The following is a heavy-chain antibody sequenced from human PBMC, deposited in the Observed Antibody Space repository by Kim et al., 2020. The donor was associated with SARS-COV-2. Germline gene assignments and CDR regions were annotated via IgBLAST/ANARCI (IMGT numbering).Heavy chain of an antibody. V-gene: IGHV3-48*02. D-gene: IGHD2-15*01. Sequence: STIYYADSVKGRFTSSRDNAKNSLYLQMNSLRDEDTAVYYCASHPKGGTHWGQGTLVTVSS. CDR3: ASHPKGGTH. J-gene: IGHJ4*02. CDR2: STI.